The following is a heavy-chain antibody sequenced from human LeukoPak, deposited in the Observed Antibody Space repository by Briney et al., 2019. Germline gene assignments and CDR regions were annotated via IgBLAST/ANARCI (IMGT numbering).Heavy chain of an antibody. CDR1: GGSISSSSYY. CDR2: IYYSAST. CDR3: ARLDYYDSSGYRCSYFDY. Sequence: PSESLSLTCTVSGGSISSSSYYWGWIRQPPGKGLEWIGSIYYSASTYYNPSLKSRVTISVDTSKNQFSLKLSSVTAADTAVYYCARLDYYDSSGYRCSYFDYWGQGTLVTVFS. D-gene: IGHD3-22*01. J-gene: IGHJ4*02. V-gene: IGHV4-39*01.